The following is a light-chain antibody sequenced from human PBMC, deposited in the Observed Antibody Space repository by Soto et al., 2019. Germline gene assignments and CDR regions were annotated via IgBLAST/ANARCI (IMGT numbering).Light chain of an antibody. J-gene: IGKJ1*01. CDR3: QLYDTSRTWT. Sequence: EIVLTQSPGTLSLSPGERATLSCRASQSVKGNYLAWYQHKPGQAPRLLISAASSRATGIPDRFSGSGSGTDFTVTVSRLEPEDFAVYYCQLYDTSRTWTFGPGTKVEIK. CDR2: AAS. V-gene: IGKV3-20*01. CDR1: QSVKGNY.